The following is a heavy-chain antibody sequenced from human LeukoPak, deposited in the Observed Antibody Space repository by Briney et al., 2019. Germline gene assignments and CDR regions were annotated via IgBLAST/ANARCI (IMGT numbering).Heavy chain of an antibody. Sequence: PSETLSLTCTVSGGSISSYFWSWIRQPPGKGLEWIGSIYYSGSTYYNPSLKSRVTISVDTSKNQFSLKLSSVTAADTAVYYCARDIGEQQLNWFDPWGQGTLVTVSS. CDR1: GGSISSYF. CDR2: IYYSGST. D-gene: IGHD6-13*01. J-gene: IGHJ5*02. CDR3: ARDIGEQQLNWFDP. V-gene: IGHV4-39*07.